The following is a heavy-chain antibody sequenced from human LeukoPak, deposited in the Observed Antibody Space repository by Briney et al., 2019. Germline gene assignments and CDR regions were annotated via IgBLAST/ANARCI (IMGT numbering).Heavy chain of an antibody. CDR1: GFTFSGYS. Sequence: GWSLRLSCAASGFTFSGYSMNWVRQAPGKGLEWVGFIRSKAYGGTTEYAASVKGRFTISRDDSKSIAYLQMNSLKTEDTAVYYCTRVPNPHYYGMDVWGQGTTVTVSS. CDR3: TRVPNPHYYGMDV. J-gene: IGHJ6*02. CDR2: IRSKAYGGTT. V-gene: IGHV3-49*04.